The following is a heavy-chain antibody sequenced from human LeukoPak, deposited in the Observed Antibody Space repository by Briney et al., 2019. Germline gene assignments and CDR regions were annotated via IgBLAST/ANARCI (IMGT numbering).Heavy chain of an antibody. J-gene: IGHJ5*02. V-gene: IGHV1-2*02. Sequence: AASVKVSCKAPGYTFTAYYVHWVRQAPGQGLEWIGWINPNTGDTNYAPKFQGRVTMIKDTSTNSAYMELNKLTSDDTAVYYCGRGNKSFDPWGQGTLVTVSS. CDR3: GRGNKSFDP. CDR2: INPNTGDT. CDR1: GYTFTAYY.